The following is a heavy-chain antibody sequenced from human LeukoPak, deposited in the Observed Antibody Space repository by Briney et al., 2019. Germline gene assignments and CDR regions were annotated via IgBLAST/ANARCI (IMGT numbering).Heavy chain of an antibody. J-gene: IGHJ5*02. Sequence: GGSLRLSCAASGFSFSSYSMNWVRQAPGKGLEWVSSISSSSSYIYYADSVKGRFTISRDNAKNSLYLQMNSLRAEDTAVYYCARGEDTAVVTGGYTWFDPWGQGTLVTVSS. D-gene: IGHD5-18*01. CDR2: ISSSSSYI. CDR3: ARGEDTAVVTGGYTWFDP. V-gene: IGHV3-21*01. CDR1: GFSFSSYS.